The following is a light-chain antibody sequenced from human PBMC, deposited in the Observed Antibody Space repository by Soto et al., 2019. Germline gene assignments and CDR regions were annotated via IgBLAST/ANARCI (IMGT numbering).Light chain of an antibody. J-gene: IGLJ3*02. CDR1: SSNIGTDT. CDR2: GNT. V-gene: IGLV1-44*01. Sequence: QAVVTQPPSASGAPGQRVTISCSGSSSNIGTDTVNWYQQLPGTAPKLLIYGNTQRPSGVPDRFSGSKSATSASLAISGPQSEDEADYYCAAWDDSLNGWVFGGGTKVTVL. CDR3: AAWDDSLNGWV.